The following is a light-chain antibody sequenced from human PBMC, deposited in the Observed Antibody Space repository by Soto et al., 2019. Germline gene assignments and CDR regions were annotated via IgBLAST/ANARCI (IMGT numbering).Light chain of an antibody. V-gene: IGKV1-27*01. CDR1: QGISNY. Sequence: DIQMTQSPSSLSASVGDRVTITCRASQGISNYLAWYQQKPGKVPKLLIYAASTLQSGVPSRFSGSGSGTDFTLPISSLQPEDVATYYCQKNNSAPRLTFGGGTKVEIK. CDR2: AAS. CDR3: QKNNSAPRLT. J-gene: IGKJ4*01.